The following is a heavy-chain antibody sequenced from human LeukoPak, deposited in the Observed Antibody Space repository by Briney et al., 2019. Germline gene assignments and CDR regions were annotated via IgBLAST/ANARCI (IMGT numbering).Heavy chain of an antibody. CDR2: ISGSGGST. CDR3: ARDYSNVNYYYYGMDV. CDR1: GFTFSSYA. D-gene: IGHD4-11*01. Sequence: PGGSLRLSCAASGFTFSSYAMSWVRQAPGKGLEWVSAISGSGGSTYYADSVKGRFTISRDNSKNTLYLQMNSLRAEDTAVYYCARDYSNVNYYYYGMDVWGQGTTVTVSS. J-gene: IGHJ6*02. V-gene: IGHV3-23*01.